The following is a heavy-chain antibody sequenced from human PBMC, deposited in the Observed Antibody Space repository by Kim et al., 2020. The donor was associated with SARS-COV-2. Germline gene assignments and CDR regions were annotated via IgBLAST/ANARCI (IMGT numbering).Heavy chain of an antibody. J-gene: IGHJ4*02. V-gene: IGHV3-23*01. Sequence: GGSLRLSCAASSFTFGHFAMNWVRQAPGKGLEWISTISDSGDSTYYADSVKGRFTISRDNSKNTLFLQMNSLRADDTAMYHCAKDLNLGFDSWGQGTLVT. CDR3: AKDLNLGFDS. CDR1: SFTFGHFA. CDR2: ISDSGDST. D-gene: IGHD7-27*01.